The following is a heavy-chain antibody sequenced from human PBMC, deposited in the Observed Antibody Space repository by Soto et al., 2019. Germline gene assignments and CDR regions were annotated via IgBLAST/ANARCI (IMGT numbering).Heavy chain of an antibody. V-gene: IGHV3-21*01. Sequence: GGALRLSCAAAGFTFSSYSMNWVRQAPGKGLEWVSSISSSSSYIYYADSLKGRFTISRDNAKNSLYLQMNSLRAEDTAVYYCARDYSSSPLDDWGQGTLVTVSS. CDR1: GFTFSSYS. D-gene: IGHD6-6*01. CDR2: ISSSSSYI. CDR3: ARDYSSSPLDD. J-gene: IGHJ4*02.